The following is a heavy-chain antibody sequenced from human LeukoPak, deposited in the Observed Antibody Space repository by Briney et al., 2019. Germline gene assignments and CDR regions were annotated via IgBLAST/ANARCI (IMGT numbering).Heavy chain of an antibody. V-gene: IGHV4-59*08. CDR1: GGSISSYY. CDR3: ARRARMGSWYFFDY. J-gene: IGHJ4*02. D-gene: IGHD2-15*01. Sequence: SETLSLACAVSGGSISSYYWSWIRQPPGKGLEWIGYIYYSGSTNYNPSLKSRVTISVDTSKNQFSLKLSSVTAADTAVYYCARRARMGSWYFFDYWGQGALVTVSS. CDR2: IYYSGST.